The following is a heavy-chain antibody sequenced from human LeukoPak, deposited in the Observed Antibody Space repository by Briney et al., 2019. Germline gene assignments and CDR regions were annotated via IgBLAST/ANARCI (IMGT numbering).Heavy chain of an antibody. CDR1: GYTFTGYY. V-gene: IGHV1-2*02. CDR3: ARWAGSAGYYYYYMDV. D-gene: IGHD1-14*01. CDR2: INPNSGGT. J-gene: IGHJ6*03. Sequence: ASVKISCKASGYTFTGYYMHWVRQAPGQGLEWMGWINPNSGGTNYAQKFQGRVTMTRDTSISTAYMELSRLRSDDTAVYYCARWAGSAGYYYYYMDVWGKGTTVTVSS.